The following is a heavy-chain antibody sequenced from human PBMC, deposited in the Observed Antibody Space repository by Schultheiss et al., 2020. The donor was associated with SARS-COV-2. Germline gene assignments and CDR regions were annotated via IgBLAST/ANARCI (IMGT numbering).Heavy chain of an antibody. D-gene: IGHD3-10*01. CDR2: ISYSGST. CDR3: ARGFGAGPFDI. CDR1: GGSISSSRYY. J-gene: IGHJ3*02. Sequence: SETLSLTCTVSGGSISSSRYYWGWIRQPPGKGLEWIGSISYSGSTYYNTSLKSRVTISVDTSKNQLSLKLSSVTAADTAVYYCARGFGAGPFDIWGQGTTVTVSS. V-gene: IGHV4-39*01.